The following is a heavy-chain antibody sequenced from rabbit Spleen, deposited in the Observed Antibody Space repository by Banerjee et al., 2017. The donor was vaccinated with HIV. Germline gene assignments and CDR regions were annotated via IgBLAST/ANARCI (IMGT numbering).Heavy chain of an antibody. CDR1: GFDFRSYG. CDR3: ARDLDGVIGWNFGW. Sequence: QEQLTETGGGLVQPGGSLTLSCKASGFDFRSYGGSWVRQAPGKGLEWVGYIDPVFGITYYANWVNGRFSISSHNAQNTLFLQLNSLTAADTATYFCARDLDGVIGWNFGWWGQGTLVTVS. CDR2: IDPVFGIT. J-gene: IGHJ3*01. V-gene: IGHV1S47*01. D-gene: IGHD4-1*01.